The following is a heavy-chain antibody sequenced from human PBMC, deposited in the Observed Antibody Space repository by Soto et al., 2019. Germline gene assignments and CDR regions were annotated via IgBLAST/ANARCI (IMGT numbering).Heavy chain of an antibody. J-gene: IGHJ5*02. V-gene: IGHV3-74*01. Sequence: GGSLRLSCAASGFTFSSYWMHWVRQAPGKGLVWVSRINSDGSSTSYADSVKGRFTISRDNAKNTLYLQMNSLRAEGTAVYYCAKEYYYGSGSSNWFDPWGQGTLVTVSS. D-gene: IGHD3-10*01. CDR2: INSDGSST. CDR3: AKEYYYGSGSSNWFDP. CDR1: GFTFSSYW.